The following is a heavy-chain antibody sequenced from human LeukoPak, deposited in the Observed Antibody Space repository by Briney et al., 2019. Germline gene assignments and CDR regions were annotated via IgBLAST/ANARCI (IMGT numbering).Heavy chain of an antibody. J-gene: IGHJ4*02. CDR1: GYTLTNYA. D-gene: IGHD3-10*01. CDR2: INPGNGDT. CDR3: ARKEFGHLPGFDY. V-gene: IGHV1-3*01. Sequence: GASVTVSFKASGYTLTNYAMHWVRQAPGQSLEWVGYINPGNGDTKSSWQFQGRVALARDTSTSTVYLDISSLTSEDTAVYYCARKEFGHLPGFDYWGQGTLVTVSS.